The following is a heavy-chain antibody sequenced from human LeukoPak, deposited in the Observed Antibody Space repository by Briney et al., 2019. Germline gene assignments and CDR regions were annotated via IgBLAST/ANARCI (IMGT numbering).Heavy chain of an antibody. CDR1: GFTFDDYA. J-gene: IGHJ4*02. CDR3: AKDTAMVTYSFVY. Sequence: GRSLRLSCAASGFTFDDYAMHWVRQAPGKGLEWVSGISWNSGSIGYADSVKGRFTISRDNAKNSLYLQMNSLRAEDTALYYCAKDTAMVTYSFVYWGQGTLVTVS. CDR2: ISWNSGSI. V-gene: IGHV3-9*01. D-gene: IGHD5-18*01.